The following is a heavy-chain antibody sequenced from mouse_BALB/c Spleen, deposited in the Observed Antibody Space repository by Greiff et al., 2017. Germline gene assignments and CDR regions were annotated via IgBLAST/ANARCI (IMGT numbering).Heavy chain of an antibody. CDR2: ISSGGSYT. CDR3: TREGTGGYYSFAY. D-gene: IGHD2-3*01. CDR1: GFTFSSYT. V-gene: IGHV5-6-4*01. J-gene: IGHJ3*01. Sequence: EVMLVESGGGLVKPGGSLKLSCAASGFTFSSYTMSWVRQTPEKRLEWVATISSGGSYTYYPDSVKGRFTISRDNAKNTLYLQMSSLKSEDTAMYYCTREGTGGYYSFAYWGQGTLVTVSA.